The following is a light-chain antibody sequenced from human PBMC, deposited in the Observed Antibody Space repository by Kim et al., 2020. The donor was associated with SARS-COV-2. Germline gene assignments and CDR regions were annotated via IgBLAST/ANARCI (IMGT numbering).Light chain of an antibody. J-gene: IGKJ4*02. CDR3: MQAIQTPTR. Sequence: DIVMTQSPLSLPVTPGEPASISCRSSQSLLHSNGYNYLDWYLQKPGQSPQLLIYLGSNRASGVPDRFSGSGSGTDFTLKISRVEAEEVGVYYCMQAIQTPTRLGGGTKGDIK. CDR1: QSLLHSNGYNY. CDR2: LGS. V-gene: IGKV2-28*01.